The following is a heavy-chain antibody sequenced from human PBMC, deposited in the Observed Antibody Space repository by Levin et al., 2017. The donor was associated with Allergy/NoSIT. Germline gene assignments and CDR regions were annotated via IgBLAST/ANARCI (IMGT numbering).Heavy chain of an antibody. CDR2: VFYTGIP. Sequence: SQTLSLTCTVSGGSIRSPCCNWGWIRQPPGKGLEWIGAVFYTGIPYYNPSLRSRVSVSVDTSKNQFSLKLNSLTAADTAVYYCVRHSKWLGRNDDWGQGTLITVSP. CDR1: GGSIRSPCCN. V-gene: IGHV4-39*01. J-gene: IGHJ4*02. D-gene: IGHD6-19*01. CDR3: VRHSKWLGRNDD.